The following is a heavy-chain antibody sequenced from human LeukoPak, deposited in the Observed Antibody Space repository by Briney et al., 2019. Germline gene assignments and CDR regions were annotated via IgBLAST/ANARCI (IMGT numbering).Heavy chain of an antibody. D-gene: IGHD4-23*01. Sequence: ASVKVSCKASGYTFTSYGISWVRQAPGQGLEWMGWISAYNGNTNYAQKLQGRVTMTTDTSTSTAYMELRSLRSDDTAVYYCARLKAPVVTPAPYYYYYMDVWGKGTTVTVSS. CDR2: ISAYNGNT. V-gene: IGHV1-18*01. J-gene: IGHJ6*03. CDR1: GYTFTSYG. CDR3: ARLKAPVVTPAPYYYYYMDV.